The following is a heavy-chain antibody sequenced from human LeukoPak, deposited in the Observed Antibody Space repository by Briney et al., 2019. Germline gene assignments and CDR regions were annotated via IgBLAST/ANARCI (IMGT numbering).Heavy chain of an antibody. CDR1: GYTFTSYG. D-gene: IGHD3-10*01. V-gene: IGHV1-18*01. J-gene: IGHJ4*02. Sequence: ASVKVSCKASGYTFTSYGISWVRQAPGQGLEWMGWISAYNGNTNYAQKLQGRVTMTTDTSTSTAYMELRSLRSDDTAVYYCARDGRKLGGSGSGDYFDYWGQGTLVTVSS. CDR3: ARDGRKLGGSGSGDYFDY. CDR2: ISAYNGNT.